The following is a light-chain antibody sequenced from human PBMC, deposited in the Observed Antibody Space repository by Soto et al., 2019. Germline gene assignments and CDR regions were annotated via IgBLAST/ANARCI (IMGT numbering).Light chain of an antibody. J-gene: IGLJ1*01. CDR1: SSDVGGYNY. Sequence: QSALTQPPSASGSPGQSVTISCTGTSSDVGGYNYVSWYQQHPGKAPKLMIYEVSKRPSGVPDRFSGSKTGNTASLTISGLQAEDEADYYCSTHTISSALQVFGTGTKVTVL. CDR2: EVS. V-gene: IGLV2-8*01. CDR3: STHTISSALQV.